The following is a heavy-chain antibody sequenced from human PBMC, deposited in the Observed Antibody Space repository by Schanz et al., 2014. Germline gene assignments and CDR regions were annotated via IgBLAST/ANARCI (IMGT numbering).Heavy chain of an antibody. D-gene: IGHD6-13*01. CDR1: GRPLSAYH. CDR2: VSPVSGGT. V-gene: IGHV1-18*04. Sequence: QVQLVESGAEVKKPGASVKVSCQASGRPLSAYHIHWARQAPGQGLQWMGWVSPVSGGTNYAQKLQGRVTMTTDTSTSTAYMELRSLRSDDTAVYYCARDNLVSSSWYNYYGMDVWGQGTTVTVSS. CDR3: ARDNLVSSSWYNYYGMDV. J-gene: IGHJ6*02.